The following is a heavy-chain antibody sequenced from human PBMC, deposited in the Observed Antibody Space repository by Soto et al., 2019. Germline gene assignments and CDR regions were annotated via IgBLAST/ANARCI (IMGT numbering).Heavy chain of an antibody. CDR1: GGSISTSSYY. J-gene: IGHJ4*02. Sequence: SETLSLTCTVSGGSISTSSYYWGWIRQPPGKGLEWIGNIYYSGSAYYNPALKRPVTISVDTSKSQFSLKLSSVTAADTAVYYCARSLYSSGWYIYFDYWGQGTLVTFSS. D-gene: IGHD6-19*01. V-gene: IGHV4-39*01. CDR2: IYYSGSA. CDR3: ARSLYSSGWYIYFDY.